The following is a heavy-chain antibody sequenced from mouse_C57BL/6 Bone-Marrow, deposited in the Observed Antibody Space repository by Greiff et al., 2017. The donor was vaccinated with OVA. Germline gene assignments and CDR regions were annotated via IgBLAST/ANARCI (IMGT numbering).Heavy chain of an antibody. D-gene: IGHD3-2*02. CDR1: GYTFTSYW. V-gene: IGHV1-55*01. Sequence: QVQLQQPGAELVKPGASVKMSCKASGYTFTSYWITWVQQRPGQGLAWIGDLYPGSGSTNYNEKFKSKATLTVDTSSSTAYMQLSSLTADDSAVYYCAHSSGYVAGFAYWGQGTLVTVSA. J-gene: IGHJ3*01. CDR2: LYPGSGST. CDR3: AHSSGYVAGFAY.